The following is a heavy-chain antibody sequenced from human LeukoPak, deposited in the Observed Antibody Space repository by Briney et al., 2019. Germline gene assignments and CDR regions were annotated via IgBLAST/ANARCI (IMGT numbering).Heavy chain of an antibody. V-gene: IGHV3-21*01. J-gene: IGHJ4*02. Sequence: KSGGSLRLSCAAPGFTFSSYSMNWVRQAPGKGLEWVSSISSSSSYIYYADSVKGRFTISRDNAKNSLYLQMNSLRAEDTAVYYCARATVARDTASDYWGQGTLVTVSS. CDR1: GFTFSSYS. CDR3: ARATVARDTASDY. D-gene: IGHD4-23*01. CDR2: ISSSSSYI.